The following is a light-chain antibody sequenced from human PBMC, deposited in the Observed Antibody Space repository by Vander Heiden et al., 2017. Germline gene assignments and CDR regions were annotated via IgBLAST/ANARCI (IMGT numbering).Light chain of an antibody. J-gene: IGKJ4*01. V-gene: IGKV3-20*01. CDR2: AAS. Sequence: IVLTQTPGTLSLSPGERAALSCRASQSVSGNMLAWYRQKPGPAPRLLISAASNRATGIPDRFSASGSGTDFTLTISRLEPEDFAVYYCQQYGNSPLTFGGGTEVESK. CDR1: QSVSGNM. CDR3: QQYGNSPLT.